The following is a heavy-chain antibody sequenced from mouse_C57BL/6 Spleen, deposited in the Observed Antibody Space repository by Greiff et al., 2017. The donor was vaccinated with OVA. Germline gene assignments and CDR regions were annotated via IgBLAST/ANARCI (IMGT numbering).Heavy chain of an antibody. CDR1: GYTFTDYE. Sequence: QVQLQQSGAELVRPGASVTLSCKASGYTFTDYEMHWVKQTPVHGLEWIGAIDPETGGTAYNQKFKGKAILTADKSSSTAYMELRSLTSEDSAVYYCTRWNLLWLRRRYFDVWGTGTTVTVSS. V-gene: IGHV1-15*01. CDR2: IDPETGGT. CDR3: TRWNLLWLRRRYFDV. D-gene: IGHD2-9*01. J-gene: IGHJ1*03.